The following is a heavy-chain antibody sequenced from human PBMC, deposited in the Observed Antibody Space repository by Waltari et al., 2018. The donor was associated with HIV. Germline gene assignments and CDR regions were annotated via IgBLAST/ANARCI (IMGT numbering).Heavy chain of an antibody. V-gene: IGHV1-2*02. CDR2: INPNSGGT. CDR3: AREQVATIMAFDI. D-gene: IGHD5-12*01. J-gene: IGHJ3*02. Sequence: QVQLVQSGAEVKKPGASVKVSCKASGYTFTGYYMHWVRQAPGQGLEWMGWINPNSGGTNYAQQFQGRVTMTSDTSISTAYMELCRLRSDDTAVYYCAREQVATIMAFDIWGQGTMVTVSS. CDR1: GYTFTGYY.